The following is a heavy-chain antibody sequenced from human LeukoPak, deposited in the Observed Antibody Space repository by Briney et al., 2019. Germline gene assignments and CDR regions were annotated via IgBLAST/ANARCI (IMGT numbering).Heavy chain of an antibody. D-gene: IGHD3-10*01. CDR1: GFTFSSYW. CDR3: ARSYRHYYGSGSYPY. J-gene: IGHJ4*02. CDR2: IEQDGSEK. Sequence: GGSLRLSCAASGFTFSSYWMSWVRQAPGKGLEWVANIEQDGSEKYYVDSVKGRFTISRDDAKNSLYLQMNSLRAEDTAVYYCARSYRHYYGSGSYPYWGQGTLVTVSS. V-gene: IGHV3-7*01.